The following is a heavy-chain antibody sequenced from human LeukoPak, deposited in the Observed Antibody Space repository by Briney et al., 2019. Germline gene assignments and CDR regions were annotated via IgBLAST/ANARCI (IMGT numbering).Heavy chain of an antibody. CDR2: ISGSGGST. D-gene: IGHD3-22*01. CDR1: GFTFSSYG. Sequence: PGGSLRLSCAASGFTFSSYGMSWVRQAPGKGLEWVSAISGSGGSTYYADSVKGRFTISRDNSKNTLYLQMNSLRAEDTAVYYCAKQGWWDSSGYVDYWGQGTLVTVSS. V-gene: IGHV3-23*01. CDR3: AKQGWWDSSGYVDY. J-gene: IGHJ4*02.